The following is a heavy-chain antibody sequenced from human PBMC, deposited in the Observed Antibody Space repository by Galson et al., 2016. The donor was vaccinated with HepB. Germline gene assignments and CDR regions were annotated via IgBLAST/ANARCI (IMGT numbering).Heavy chain of an antibody. CDR3: ARRSGVAATDDDYYYMDV. CDR1: GYSFTNYW. CDR2: IDPSDSYT. D-gene: IGHD2-15*01. Sequence: QSGAEVKKPGESLRISCKGSGYSFTNYWITWVRQMPGKGLEWMGTIDPSDSYTNYSPSFQGHVTISADKSISTAYLQWSSLKASDTAMYYCARRSGVAATDDDYYYMDVWGKGTTVTVSS. V-gene: IGHV5-10-1*01. J-gene: IGHJ6*03.